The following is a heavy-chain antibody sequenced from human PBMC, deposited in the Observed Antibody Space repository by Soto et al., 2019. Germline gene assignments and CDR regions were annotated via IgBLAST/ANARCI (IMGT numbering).Heavy chain of an antibody. V-gene: IGHV6-1*01. CDR1: GDSISSTSLS. CDR2: TYYRSKWSN. D-gene: IGHD6-19*01. Sequence: SQTLSLTCAISGDSISSTSLSWNWSRQSPSRGLEWLGRTYYRSKWSNDYAVSVRSRIIINPDTSKNQFSLQLNYVTPEDTAVYYCARAVAGSLDYWGQGTLVTVSS. J-gene: IGHJ4*02. CDR3: ARAVAGSLDY.